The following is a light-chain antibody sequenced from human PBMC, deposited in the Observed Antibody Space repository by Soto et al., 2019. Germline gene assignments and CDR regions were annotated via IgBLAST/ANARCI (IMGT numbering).Light chain of an antibody. V-gene: IGLV2-23*01. Sequence: QSALTQPASVSGSPGQSITLSCTRTSSGVENYNLVSWYQHRPGEAPKLIIYEGSQRPSGVSDRFSGSKSGNTASLTNSGRRAEDEADYSCSTYAGGVVFGGGTKLTVL. CDR3: STYAGGVV. CDR2: EGS. J-gene: IGLJ3*02. CDR1: SSGVENYNL.